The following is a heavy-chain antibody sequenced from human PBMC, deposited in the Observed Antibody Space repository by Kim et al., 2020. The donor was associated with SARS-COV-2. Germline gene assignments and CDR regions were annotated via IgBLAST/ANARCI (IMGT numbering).Heavy chain of an antibody. CDR2: IFYSGST. J-gene: IGHJ5*02. D-gene: IGHD1-26*01. CDR3: ARRNPTSGWFDP. V-gene: IGHV4-31*03. Sequence: SETLSLTCSVSGGSVGSGGYYWSWIRQRPGTGLEWIGYIFYSGSTYYNPSLTSRAIVSLDTSKNQFSLRLNSVTAADTAVYYCARRNPTSGWFDPWGQGT. CDR1: GGSVGSGGYY.